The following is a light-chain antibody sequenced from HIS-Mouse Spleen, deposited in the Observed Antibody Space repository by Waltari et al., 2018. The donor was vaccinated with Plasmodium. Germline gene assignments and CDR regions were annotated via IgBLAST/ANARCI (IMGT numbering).Light chain of an antibody. Sequence: EIVMTQSTATLPVSPGESATLSCRASQSVSSNLAWYQQKPGQAPRLLIYGASTRATGIPARFSGSGSGTEFTLTISSLQSEDFAVYYCQQYNNWSFTFGPGTKVDSK. J-gene: IGKJ3*01. CDR1: QSVSSN. V-gene: IGKV3-15*01. CDR3: QQYNNWSFT. CDR2: GAS.